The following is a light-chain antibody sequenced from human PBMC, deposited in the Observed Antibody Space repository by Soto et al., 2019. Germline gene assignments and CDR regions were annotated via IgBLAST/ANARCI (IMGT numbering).Light chain of an antibody. CDR3: SSYTSTNTLI. J-gene: IGLJ2*01. CDR2: GVS. V-gene: IGLV2-14*01. Sequence: QSALTQPASVSGSPGQSITISCTGNSSDVGDYNYVSWYQQHPGKAPKLLIYGVSNRPSGISSHFSGSKSGNTASLTISGLQAEDEADYYCSSYTSTNTLIFGGGTKLTVL. CDR1: SSDVGDYNY.